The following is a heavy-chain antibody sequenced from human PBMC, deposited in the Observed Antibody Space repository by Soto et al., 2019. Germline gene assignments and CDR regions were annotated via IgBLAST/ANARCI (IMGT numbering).Heavy chain of an antibody. V-gene: IGHV4-59*12. J-gene: IGHJ5*02. CDR3: ARANRPITMTYLNWFDP. D-gene: IGHD3-22*01. CDR2: VHYSGTT. Sequence: SETLSLTCTVSGDCISSYYWSWIRQPPGKGLEWVGYVHYSGTTKYNPSLKTRVTISVDRSKNRFSLNLNSVTAADTAVYYCARANRPITMTYLNWFDPWGQGTLVTVSS. CDR1: GDCISSYY.